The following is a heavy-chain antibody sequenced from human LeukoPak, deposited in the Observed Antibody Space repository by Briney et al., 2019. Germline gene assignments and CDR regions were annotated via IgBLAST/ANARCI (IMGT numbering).Heavy chain of an antibody. J-gene: IGHJ3*02. CDR2: ISGSGGST. CDR1: GFTIRSYA. CDR3: AKDHPDIVVVPPAFDI. V-gene: IGHV3-23*01. D-gene: IGHD2-2*01. Sequence: GGSLRLSCAASGFTIRSYAMNWVRQAPGKGLEWVSDISGSGGSTYYADSVKGRFTISRDNSKNTLYLQMNSLRAEDTAVYYCAKDHPDIVVVPPAFDIWGQGTMVTVSS.